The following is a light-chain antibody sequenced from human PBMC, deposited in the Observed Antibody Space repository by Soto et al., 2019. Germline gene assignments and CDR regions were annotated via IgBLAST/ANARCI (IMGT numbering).Light chain of an antibody. CDR1: RSISTY. Sequence: VLTQSPATLSLSPGERATLSCRASRSISTYLAWYQQKPGQPPRLLFFGASTRATGVPARFSGSGSGTEFTLTINSLQSEDFAVYYCQQFDNWPPAWPFGQGTKVDIK. J-gene: IGKJ1*01. CDR3: QQFDNWPPAWP. CDR2: GAS. V-gene: IGKV3-15*01.